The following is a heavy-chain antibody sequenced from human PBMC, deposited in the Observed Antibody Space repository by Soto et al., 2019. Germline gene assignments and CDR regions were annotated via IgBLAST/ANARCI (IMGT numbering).Heavy chain of an antibody. CDR3: ARWRAVAGQRGHYYYGMDV. V-gene: IGHV4-34*01. D-gene: IGHD6-19*01. CDR2: INHSGST. CDR1: GGSFSGYY. J-gene: IGHJ6*02. Sequence: SETLSLTCAVYGGSFSGYYWSWIRQPPGKGLEWIGEINHSGSTNYNPPLKSRVTISVDTSKNQFSLKLSSVTAADTAVYYCARWRAVAGQRGHYYYGMDVWRQGTTVTVSS.